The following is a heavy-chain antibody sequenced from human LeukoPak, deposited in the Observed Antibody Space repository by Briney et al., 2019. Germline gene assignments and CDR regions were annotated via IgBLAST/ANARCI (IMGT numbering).Heavy chain of an antibody. D-gene: IGHD3-16*01. J-gene: IGHJ6*03. CDR2: ISSDGDIM. CDR1: GLRFSDYY. CDR3: AKGGGGKNYYYMDV. Sequence: GGSLRLSCAPSGLRFSDYYVSWIPQAPGKGPQLVWYISSDGDIMHHADSVKGRFTSSRDNAKNSLYLQMNSLRAEDMGLYYCAKGGGGKNYYYMDVWGKGTPVTVSS. V-gene: IGHV3-11*04.